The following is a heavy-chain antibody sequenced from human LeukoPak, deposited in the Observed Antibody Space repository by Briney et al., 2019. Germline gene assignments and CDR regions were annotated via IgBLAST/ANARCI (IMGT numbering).Heavy chain of an antibody. J-gene: IGHJ3*02. Sequence: GGSLRLSCAASGFTFSNAWMSWVRQAPGKGLEWVGRIKSKTDGGTTDYAAPVKGRFTISRDDSKNTLYLQMNSLRAEDTAVYYCARGSSGWSDAFDIWGQGTMVTVSS. CDR1: GFTFSNAW. CDR3: ARGSSGWSDAFDI. D-gene: IGHD6-19*01. CDR2: IKSKTDGGTT. V-gene: IGHV3-15*01.